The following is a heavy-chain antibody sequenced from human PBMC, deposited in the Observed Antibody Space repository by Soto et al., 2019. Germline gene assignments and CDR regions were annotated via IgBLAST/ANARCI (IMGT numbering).Heavy chain of an antibody. V-gene: IGHV4-4*02. Sequence: QVQLQESGPGLVKPSGTLSLTCAVSGDSISNSRWWTWVRQPPGKGLEWIGDIFHSGDTNYNPSLKCRVFISVDKSQNQFSLKVSSVTAADTAVYYCAYRTGWYRHDVWGQGTLVTVSS. CDR1: GDSISNSRW. J-gene: IGHJ3*01. CDR3: AYRTGWYRHDV. D-gene: IGHD6-19*01. CDR2: IFHSGDT.